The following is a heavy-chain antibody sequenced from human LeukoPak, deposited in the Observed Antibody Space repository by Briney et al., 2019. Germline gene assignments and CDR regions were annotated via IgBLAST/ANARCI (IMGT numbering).Heavy chain of an antibody. CDR2: ISAYNGNT. D-gene: IGHD4-11*01. Sequence: ASVKVSCKASGYTFTSHGISWVRQAPGQGLEWMGWISAYNGNTNYAQKLQGRVTMTTDTSTSTAYMELRSLRSDDTAVYYCAREGTVTNTYYYYYMDVWGKGTTVTVSS. CDR3: AREGTVTNTYYYYYMDV. J-gene: IGHJ6*03. CDR1: GYTFTSHG. V-gene: IGHV1-18*01.